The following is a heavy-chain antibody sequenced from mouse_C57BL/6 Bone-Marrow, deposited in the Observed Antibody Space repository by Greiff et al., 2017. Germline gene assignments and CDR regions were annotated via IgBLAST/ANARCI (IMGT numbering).Heavy chain of an antibody. J-gene: IGHJ4*01. V-gene: IGHV14-1*01. CDR2: IDPEDGDT. D-gene: IGHD2-1*01. CDR3: TTCGNYFYARDY. Sequence: EVKLQQSGAELVRPGASVKLSCTASGFNIKDYYMHWVKQRPEQGLEWIGRIDPEDGDTEYAPKFQGKATMTADTSSNTAYPQLSSLTSEDTAVYYCTTCGNYFYARDYWGQGTSVTVSS. CDR1: GFNIKDYY.